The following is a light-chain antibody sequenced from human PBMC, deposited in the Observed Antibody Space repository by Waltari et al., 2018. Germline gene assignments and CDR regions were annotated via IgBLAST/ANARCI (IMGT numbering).Light chain of an antibody. J-gene: IGLJ2*01. CDR3: SSYAGSSKGV. Sequence: QSALTQPASVSGSPGQSITISCTGTSSDVGTYKRVSWYQQHPGKAPKLMIYAVSKRPSGVSDRFSGSKSGDMASLTISGLQPEDEAEYFCSSYAGSSKGVFDGGTKVTVL. V-gene: IGLV2-23*02. CDR2: AVS. CDR1: SSDVGTYKR.